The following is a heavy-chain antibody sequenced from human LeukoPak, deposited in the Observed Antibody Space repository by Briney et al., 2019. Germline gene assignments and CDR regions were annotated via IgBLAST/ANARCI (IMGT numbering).Heavy chain of an antibody. CDR3: AKVGEGVRYFDWLSTYYFDY. CDR1: GFTVSSNY. V-gene: IGHV3-53*01. CDR2: IYSGGST. Sequence: PGGSLRLSCAASGFTVSSNYMSWVRQAPGKGLEWVSVIYSGGSTYYADSVKGRFTISRDNSKNTLYLQMNSLRAEDTAVYYCAKVGEGVRYFDWLSTYYFDYWGQGTLVTVSS. D-gene: IGHD3-9*01. J-gene: IGHJ4*02.